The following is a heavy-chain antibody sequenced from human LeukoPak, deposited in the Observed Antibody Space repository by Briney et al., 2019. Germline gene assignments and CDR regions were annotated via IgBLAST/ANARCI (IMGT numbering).Heavy chain of an antibody. CDR3: ARDRTIFGVVLEVQDAFDI. V-gene: IGHV1-69*05. Sequence: SVKVSCKASGGTFSSYAISWVRQAPGQGLEWMGRIIPIFGTANYARKFQGRVTITTDESTSTAYMELSSLRSEDTAVYYCARDRTIFGVVLEVQDAFDIWGQGTVVTVSS. CDR1: GGTFSSYA. CDR2: IIPIFGTA. D-gene: IGHD3-3*01. J-gene: IGHJ3*02.